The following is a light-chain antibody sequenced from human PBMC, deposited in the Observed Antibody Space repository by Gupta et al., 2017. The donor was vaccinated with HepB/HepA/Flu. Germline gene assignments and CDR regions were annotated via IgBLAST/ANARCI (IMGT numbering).Light chain of an antibody. J-gene: IGKJ4*01. Sequence: DIVMTQSPDSLAVSLGGRATINCKSSRSVSYPSNNKNHLAWYQQKSGQPPKLLIYWASTRESGVPDRFSGSGSGTDFTLTISSLQAEDVAVYFCQQFYSIPVTFGGGTKVEIK. CDR2: WAS. V-gene: IGKV4-1*01. CDR1: RSVSYPSNNKNH. CDR3: QQFYSIPVT.